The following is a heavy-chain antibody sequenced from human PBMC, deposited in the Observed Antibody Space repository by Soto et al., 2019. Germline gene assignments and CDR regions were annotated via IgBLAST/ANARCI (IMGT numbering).Heavy chain of an antibody. CDR1: GYTLTELS. CDR3: AHTGIAVSGNAFDS. D-gene: IGHD6-19*01. Sequence: ASVKVSCKVSGYTLTELSMHWVRQAPGKGLEWMGGFDPEDGETIYAQKFQGRVTMTEDTSTDTAYMELSSLRSEDTAVYYCAHTGIAVSGNAFDSWGQGRRVTVSS. J-gene: IGHJ3*02. V-gene: IGHV1-24*01. CDR2: FDPEDGET.